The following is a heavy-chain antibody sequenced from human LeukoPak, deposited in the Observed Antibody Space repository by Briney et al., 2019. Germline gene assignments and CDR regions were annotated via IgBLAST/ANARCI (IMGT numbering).Heavy chain of an antibody. D-gene: IGHD4-17*01. V-gene: IGHV3-23*01. J-gene: IGHJ4*02. CDR3: AKRYGDYEGN. CDR1: GFTFSSYA. Sequence: PGGSPKLSCSASGFTFSSYAMSWVRQAPGKGLEWVSAISGSGTSTYYADSVKGRFTISRDNSKNTLYLQMNSLRAEDTAVYYCAKRYGDYEGNWGQGTLVTVSS. CDR2: ISGSGTST.